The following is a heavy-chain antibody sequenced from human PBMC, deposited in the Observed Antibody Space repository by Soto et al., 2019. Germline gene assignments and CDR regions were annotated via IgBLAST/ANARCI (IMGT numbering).Heavy chain of an antibody. Sequence: QVQLQESGPGPVKPSQTLSLTCTVSGDSISSGGYYWSWIRQHPGKGREWIGYIYDNGGAYYSPSLRGRVVISLDRSENQFSLRLSSVTAADTAVYYCARVKGGTTRRAFDSWGQGTLVTVSS. CDR1: GDSISSGGYY. CDR2: IYDNGGA. J-gene: IGHJ4*02. CDR3: ARVKGGTTRRAFDS. V-gene: IGHV4-31*03. D-gene: IGHD1-7*01.